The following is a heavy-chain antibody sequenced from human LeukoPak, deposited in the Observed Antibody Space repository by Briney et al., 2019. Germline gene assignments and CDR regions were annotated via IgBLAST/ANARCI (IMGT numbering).Heavy chain of an antibody. J-gene: IGHJ4*02. CDR3: ARQPPDTASFDY. V-gene: IGHV4-39*01. CDR1: GASISSSSYY. D-gene: IGHD3-22*01. CDR2: IYYSGST. Sequence: SETLSLTCTVSGASISSSSYYWGWIRQPPGKGLEWIGSIYYSGSTDYNPSLKSRASISIDTSKNQVSLKLSSVTAADTAVYFCARQPPDTASFDYWGQGTLVTVSS.